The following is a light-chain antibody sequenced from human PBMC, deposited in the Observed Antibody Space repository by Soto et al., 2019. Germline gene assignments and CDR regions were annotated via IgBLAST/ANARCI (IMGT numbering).Light chain of an antibody. CDR2: KVS. V-gene: IGKV2-30*01. CDR3: MQGTHWPRWT. Sequence: DVVMTQSPLSLPVTLGQPASISCRSSQSLVYSDGNTYLSWFQQRPGQSPRSLIYKVSNRDSGVPDRFSGSGSGTDFTLKISRVEAEDVGIYYCMQGTHWPRWTFGQGTKVEIK. J-gene: IGKJ1*01. CDR1: QSLVYSDGNTY.